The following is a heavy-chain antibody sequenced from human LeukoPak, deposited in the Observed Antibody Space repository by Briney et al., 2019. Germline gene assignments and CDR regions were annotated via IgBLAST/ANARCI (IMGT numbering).Heavy chain of an antibody. V-gene: IGHV5-51*01. Sequence: GESLKISCQGSGYKFTSYWIGWVRQMPGKGLEWMGIIYPGDSDIRYSPPFQGQVTMSADKSMSTAYLQWRSLKASDTAMYYCARANCGGDCYSAIDYWGQGTLVTVSS. CDR2: IYPGDSDI. CDR3: ARANCGGDCYSAIDY. D-gene: IGHD2-21*02. CDR1: GYKFTSYW. J-gene: IGHJ4*02.